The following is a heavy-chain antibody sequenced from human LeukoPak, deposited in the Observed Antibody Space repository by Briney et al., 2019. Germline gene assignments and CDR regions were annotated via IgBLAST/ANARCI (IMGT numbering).Heavy chain of an antibody. Sequence: ASVKVSCKASGYTFTGYYMHWVRQAPGQGLEWMGRINPNSGGTNYAQKFQGRVTMTRDTSISTAYMELSRLRSDDTAVYYCARTYYGSGSYYNFTFDYWGQGTLVTVSS. J-gene: IGHJ4*02. CDR3: ARTYYGSGSYYNFTFDY. D-gene: IGHD3-10*01. CDR2: INPNSGGT. V-gene: IGHV1-2*06. CDR1: GYTFTGYY.